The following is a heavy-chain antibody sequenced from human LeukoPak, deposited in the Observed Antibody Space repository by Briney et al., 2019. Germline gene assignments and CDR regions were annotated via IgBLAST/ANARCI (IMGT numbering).Heavy chain of an antibody. D-gene: IGHD6-13*01. CDR2: IYYSGRT. CDR1: SGSIRSYY. Sequence: SETLSLTCTVSSGSIRSYYWSWIRQTPGKGLEYIGYIYYSGRTNYNPSLKSRVMISVDTSKNQFSLKLSSVTAADTAVYYYARGRWHPSVRVDYWGQGTLVTVSS. V-gene: IGHV4-59*12. CDR3: ARGRWHPSVRVDY. J-gene: IGHJ4*02.